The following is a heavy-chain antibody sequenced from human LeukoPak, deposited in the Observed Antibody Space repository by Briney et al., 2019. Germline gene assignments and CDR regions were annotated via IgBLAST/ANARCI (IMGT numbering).Heavy chain of an antibody. Sequence: SETLSLTCTVSGGSISSSSYYWGWIRQPPGKGLEWIGSIYYSGSTYYNPSLKSRVTISVDTSKNQFSLKLSSVTAADTAVYYCARPRGWFGEYLNWFDPWGQGTLVTVSS. CDR3: ARPRGWFGEYLNWFDP. CDR1: GGSISSSSYY. V-gene: IGHV4-39*07. CDR2: IYYSGST. J-gene: IGHJ5*02. D-gene: IGHD3-10*01.